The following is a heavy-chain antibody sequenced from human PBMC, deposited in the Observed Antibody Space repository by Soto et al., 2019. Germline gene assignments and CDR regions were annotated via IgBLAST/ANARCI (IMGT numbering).Heavy chain of an antibody. CDR3: AKGSIRTSSYYYGMDV. Sequence: HPGGSLRLSCAASGFTFSSYAMSWVHQAPGKGLEWVSAISGSGGSTYYADSVKGRFTISRDNSKNTLYLQMNSLRAEDTAVYYCAKGSIRTSSYYYGMDVWGQGTTVTVSS. CDR2: ISGSGGST. D-gene: IGHD3-10*01. CDR1: GFTFSSYA. V-gene: IGHV3-23*01. J-gene: IGHJ6*02.